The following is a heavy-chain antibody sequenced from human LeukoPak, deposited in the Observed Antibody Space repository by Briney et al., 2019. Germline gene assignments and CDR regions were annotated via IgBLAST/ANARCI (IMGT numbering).Heavy chain of an antibody. J-gene: IGHJ6*02. CDR3: GGGYESSYYHYGMDV. CDR2: ISGSGGST. D-gene: IGHD5-12*01. CDR1: GFTFSSYA. Sequence: GGSLRLSCAASGFTFSSYAMSWVRQAPGKGLEWVSAISGSGGSTYYADSVKGRFALSRDNSKNTVYLQMNSLRAGDTAIYYCGGGYESSYYHYGMDVWGQGSTVTVSS. V-gene: IGHV3-23*01.